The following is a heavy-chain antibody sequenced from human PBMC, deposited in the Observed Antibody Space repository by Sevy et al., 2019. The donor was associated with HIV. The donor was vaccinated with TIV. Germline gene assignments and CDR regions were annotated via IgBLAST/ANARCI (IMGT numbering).Heavy chain of an antibody. V-gene: IGHV4-38-2*01. CDR3: ARHSHGSGTYYVPFDS. J-gene: IGHJ4*02. CDR2: VFHSGST. D-gene: IGHD3-10*01. CDR1: GYSITSGYL. Sequence: SETLSLTCAVSGYSITSGYLWGWIRQPPGKGLEWIGSVFHSGSTYYNPSLNSRVIISVDTSKNQFSPKLNSVTAADTAVYYCARHSHGSGTYYVPFDSWGQGTLVTVSS.